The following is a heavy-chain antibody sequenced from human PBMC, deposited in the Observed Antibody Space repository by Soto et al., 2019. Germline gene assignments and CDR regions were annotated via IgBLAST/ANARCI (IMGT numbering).Heavy chain of an antibody. CDR1: GYNFAGYW. V-gene: IGHV5-51*01. J-gene: IGHJ4*02. CDR3: ARGGVSTRTFDY. D-gene: IGHD3-3*01. Sequence: PGESLKISCKGSGYNFAGYWIACVRQMSGKGLELMGLIYPSDSDTRYRPSFQGQVTISADKSISSAYLQWSSLRASDTAMYYCARGGVSTRTFDYWGQGTPVTVSS. CDR2: IYPSDSDT.